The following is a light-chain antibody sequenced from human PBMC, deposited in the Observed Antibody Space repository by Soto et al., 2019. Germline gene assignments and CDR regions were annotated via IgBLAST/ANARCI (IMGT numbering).Light chain of an antibody. CDR1: QSVRSN. CDR3: QQYSSWPLT. CDR2: GAS. J-gene: IGKJ4*01. Sequence: EIVMTQSPATLSVSPGERATLSCRASQSVRSNYLSWYQQNPGQAPRLLIYGASTRATGFPARFSGSGSGTEFTLTISSLQSEDFAVYYCQQYSSWPLTFGGGTKVEIK. V-gene: IGKV3-15*01.